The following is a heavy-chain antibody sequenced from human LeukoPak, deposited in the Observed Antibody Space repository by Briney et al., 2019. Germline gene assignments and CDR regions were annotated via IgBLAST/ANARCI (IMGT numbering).Heavy chain of an antibody. CDR1: GGTFSSYA. D-gene: IGHD6-13*01. V-gene: IGHV1-69*13. J-gene: IGHJ4*02. CDR3: ARLVLQSIAAAGYFDY. Sequence: SVKVSCKASGGTFSSYAISWVRQAPGQGLEWMGGIIPIFGTANYAQKFQGRVTITADESTGTAYMELSSLRSEDTAVYYCARLVLQSIAAAGYFDYWGQGTLVTVSS. CDR2: IIPIFGTA.